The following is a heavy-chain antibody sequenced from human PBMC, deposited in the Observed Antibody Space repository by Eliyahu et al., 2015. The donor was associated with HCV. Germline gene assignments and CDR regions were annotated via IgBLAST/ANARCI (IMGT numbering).Heavy chain of an antibody. J-gene: IGHJ4*02. CDR3: ARSGGGGATVTTGFDY. Sequence: QVQLQQWGAGLLKPSETLSLTCAVYAGSFSGYXWSWIRQPPGKGLEWIGEINHSGDTNYNPSLKSRVTISVDTSKKQFHLKLTSVTAADTALYYCARSGGGGATVTTGFDYWGQGTLVTGSS. V-gene: IGHV4-34*01. CDR2: INHSGDT. CDR1: AGSFSGYX. D-gene: IGHD4-11*01.